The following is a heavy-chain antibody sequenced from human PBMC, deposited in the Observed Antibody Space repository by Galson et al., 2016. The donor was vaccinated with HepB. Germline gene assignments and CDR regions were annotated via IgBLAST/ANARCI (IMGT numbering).Heavy chain of an antibody. CDR1: GGSISSGAYY. D-gene: IGHD3-16*01. V-gene: IGHV4-31*03. CDR3: ARVLSDYIWGSYTPPIYFDF. J-gene: IGHJ4*02. Sequence: TLSLTCTVSGGSISSGAYYWSWIRQHPGKGLEWIGYINHSGRTYSNPSLKSRVTISVDTSQNQFSLRLSSVAAADTAVYYCARVLSDYIWGSYTPPIYFDFWGQGTLVTVSS. CDR2: INHSGRT.